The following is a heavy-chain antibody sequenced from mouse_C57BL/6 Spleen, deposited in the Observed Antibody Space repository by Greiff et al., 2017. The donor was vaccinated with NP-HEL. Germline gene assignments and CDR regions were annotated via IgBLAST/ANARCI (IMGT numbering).Heavy chain of an antibody. J-gene: IGHJ4*01. CDR2: FYPRDGST. V-gene: IGHV1-78*01. CDR1: GYTFTDHT. CDR3: ARGRGWLLPSMDY. Sequence: QVQLQQSDAELVKPGASVKISCKVSGYTFTDHTIHWMKQRPEQGLAWIGYFYPRDGSTKYNEKFKGKATLTADKSSSTGYMQLNSLTSEDSAVYVCARGRGWLLPSMDYWGQGTSVTVSS. D-gene: IGHD2-3*01.